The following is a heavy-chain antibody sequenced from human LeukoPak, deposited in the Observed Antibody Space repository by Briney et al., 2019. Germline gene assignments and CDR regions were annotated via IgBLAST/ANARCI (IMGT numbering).Heavy chain of an antibody. Sequence: PGRSLRLSCAASGFTFSSYAMHWVRQAPGKGLEWVAVISYDGSNKYYADSVKGRFTISRDNSKNTLCLQMNSLRAEDTAVYYCARDGVYYGEGFGWFDPWGQGTLVTVSS. D-gene: IGHD4-17*01. CDR2: ISYDGSNK. J-gene: IGHJ5*02. CDR1: GFTFSSYA. V-gene: IGHV3-30*04. CDR3: ARDGVYYGEGFGWFDP.